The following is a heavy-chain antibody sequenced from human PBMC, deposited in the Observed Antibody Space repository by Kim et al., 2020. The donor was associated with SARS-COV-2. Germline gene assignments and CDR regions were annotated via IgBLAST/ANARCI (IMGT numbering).Heavy chain of an antibody. V-gene: IGHV3-23*01. Sequence: GGSLRLSCAASGFTFSSYAMSWVRQAPGKGLEWVSAISGSGGSTYYADSVKGRFTISRDNYKNTLYLQMNSLRAEDTAVYYCAKDFLRGSYYYGMDVWGQGTTVTGSS. CDR1: GFTFSSYA. CDR2: ISGSGGST. J-gene: IGHJ6*02. CDR3: AKDFLRGSYYYGMDV. D-gene: IGHD3-3*01.